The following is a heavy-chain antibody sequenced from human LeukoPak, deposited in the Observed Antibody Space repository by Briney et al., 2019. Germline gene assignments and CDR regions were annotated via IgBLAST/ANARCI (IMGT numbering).Heavy chain of an antibody. J-gene: IGHJ6*02. Sequence: ISWXRQAPGQXLXGMGWISAYNGNTNYAQKLQGRVTMTTDTSTSTAYMELRSLRSDDTAVYYCARARDVIYGMDVWGQGTTVTVSS. CDR2: ISAYNGNT. V-gene: IGHV1-18*01. D-gene: IGHD5-24*01. CDR3: ARARDVIYGMDV.